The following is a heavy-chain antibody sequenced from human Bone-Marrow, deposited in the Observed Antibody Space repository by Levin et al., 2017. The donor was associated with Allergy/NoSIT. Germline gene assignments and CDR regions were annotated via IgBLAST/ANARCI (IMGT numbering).Heavy chain of an antibody. J-gene: IGHJ5*02. Sequence: SETLSLTCAVYGGSFSGYYWSWIRQPPGKGLEWIGEINHSGSTNYNPSLKSRVTISVDTSKNQFSLKLSSVTAADTAVYYWARERDDESNHLGAVGNWLDPWGQGTLVTVSS. CDR1: GGSFSGYY. CDR3: ARERDDESNHLGAVGNWLDP. D-gene: IGHD6-19*01. CDR2: INHSGST. V-gene: IGHV4-34*01.